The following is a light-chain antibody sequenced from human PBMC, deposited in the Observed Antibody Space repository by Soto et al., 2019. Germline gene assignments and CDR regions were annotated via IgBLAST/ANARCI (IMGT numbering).Light chain of an antibody. CDR2: GAS. V-gene: IGKV3-15*01. Sequence: EIVMTQSPATLSVPPGERATLSCRTSQSVSSNLAWYQQKPGQAPRLLIYGASTRATGIPARFSGSGSVIEFTLTIISLQSEDFAVYYSQQYNNWPRLSFGQGTKGEIK. CDR3: QQYNNWPRLS. CDR1: QSVSSN. J-gene: IGKJ1*01.